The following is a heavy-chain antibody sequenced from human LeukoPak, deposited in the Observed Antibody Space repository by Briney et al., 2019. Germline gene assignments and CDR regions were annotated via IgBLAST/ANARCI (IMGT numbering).Heavy chain of an antibody. CDR2: IIPIFGTA. V-gene: IGHV1-69*01. CDR1: GGTLSRYA. CDR3: ARVGIRPTRIAAAGPTFWYFDL. Sequence: SVKVSCRASGGTLSRYAISGVPQAPGQGLEWMGGIIPIFGTADYAQRFQGRVTITADESTSTAYMELSSLRSEDTAVYYCARVGIRPTRIAAAGPTFWYFDLWGRGTLVTVSS. J-gene: IGHJ2*01. D-gene: IGHD6-13*01.